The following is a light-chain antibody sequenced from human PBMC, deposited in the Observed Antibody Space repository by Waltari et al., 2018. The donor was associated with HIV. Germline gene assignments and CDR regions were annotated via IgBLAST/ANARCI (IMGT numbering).Light chain of an antibody. J-gene: IGLJ2*01. CDR2: EDN. V-gene: IGLV6-57*02. CDR1: SGRISSHY. Sequence: NFMLTQPHSVSESPGKTVTIPCTGSSGRISSHYVPGYQQRPGSAPTTVIYEDNQRPSGVPDRFSGSIDSSSNSASLTISGLKTEDEADYYCQSYDSSNVVFGGGTKLTVL. CDR3: QSYDSSNVV.